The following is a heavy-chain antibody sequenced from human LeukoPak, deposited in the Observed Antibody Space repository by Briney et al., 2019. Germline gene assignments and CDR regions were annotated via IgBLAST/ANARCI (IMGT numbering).Heavy chain of an antibody. CDR1: GYTFTSYD. Sequence: ASVKVSCKASGYTFTSYDINWVRQATGQGLEWMGWMNPNSGNTGYAQKFQGRVTMTRNTSISTAYMELSSLRSEDTAVYYCARDREYYYDSSGYYSDAFDIWGQGTTVTVSS. J-gene: IGHJ3*02. V-gene: IGHV1-8*01. CDR2: MNPNSGNT. D-gene: IGHD3-22*01. CDR3: ARDREYYYDSSGYYSDAFDI.